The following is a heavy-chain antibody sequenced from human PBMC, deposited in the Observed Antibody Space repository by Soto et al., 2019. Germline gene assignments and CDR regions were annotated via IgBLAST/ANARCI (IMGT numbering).Heavy chain of an antibody. Sequence: WASVKVSCKASGFTFTSSAVQWVRQARGQRLEWIGWIVVGSGNTNYAQKFQERVTITRDMSTSTAYMELSSPRSEDTAVYYCAAGSGYYRYYYYGMDVWGQGTTVTVSS. CDR3: AAGSGYYRYYYYGMDV. CDR2: IVVGSGNT. V-gene: IGHV1-58*01. CDR1: GFTFTSSA. J-gene: IGHJ6*02. D-gene: IGHD3-3*01.